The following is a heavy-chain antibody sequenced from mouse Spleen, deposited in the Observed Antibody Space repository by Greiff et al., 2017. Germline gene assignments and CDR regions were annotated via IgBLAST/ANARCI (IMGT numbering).Heavy chain of an antibody. CDR2: IYPGDGDT. V-gene: IGHV1-82*01. Sequence: QVQLKESGPELVKPGASVKISCKASGYAFSSSWMNWVKQRPGKGLEWIGRIYPGDGDTNYNGKFKGKATLTADKSSSTAYMQLSSLTSEDSAVYFCARRGVYFDVWGAGTTVTVSS. CDR3: ARRGVYFDV. J-gene: IGHJ1*01. CDR1: GYAFSSSW.